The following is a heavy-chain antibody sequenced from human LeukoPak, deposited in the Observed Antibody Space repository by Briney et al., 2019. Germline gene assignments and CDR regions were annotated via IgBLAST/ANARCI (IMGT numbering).Heavy chain of an antibody. CDR3: AKSGIVVVPAAPTMDGY. V-gene: IGHV3-30*02. CDR2: IRYDGSNK. D-gene: IGHD2-2*01. Sequence: GGSLRLSCAASGFTFSSYGMHWVRQAPGKGLEWVAFIRYDGSNKYYADSVKGRFTISRDNSKNTLYLQMNSLRAEDTAVYCCAKSGIVVVPAAPTMDGYWGQGTLVTLSS. J-gene: IGHJ4*02. CDR1: GFTFSSYG.